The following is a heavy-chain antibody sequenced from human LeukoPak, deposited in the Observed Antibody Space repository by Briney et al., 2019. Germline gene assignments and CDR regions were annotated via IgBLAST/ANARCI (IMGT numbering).Heavy chain of an antibody. CDR2: INPNSGGT. V-gene: IGHV1-2*02. Sequence: ASVKVSCKASGYTFTGYYMHWVRQAPGQGLEWMGWINPNSGGTNYAQKFQGRVTMTRDTSISTAYMELSRLRSDDTAVYYCARGRIAAAGTWWFDPSGQGTLVTVSS. CDR3: ARGRIAAAGTWWFDP. J-gene: IGHJ5*02. CDR1: GYTFTGYY. D-gene: IGHD6-13*01.